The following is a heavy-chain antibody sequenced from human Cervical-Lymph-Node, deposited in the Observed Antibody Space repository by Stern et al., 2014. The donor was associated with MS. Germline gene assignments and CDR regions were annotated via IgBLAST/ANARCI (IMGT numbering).Heavy chain of an antibody. CDR3: ARENPTTFYL. V-gene: IGHV1-3*01. Sequence: QVKLVQPGAEGKKPGASVKVSCKASGYAFTAFAILGVRQAPGQRLAWMGWTNAANGDTKYSQNCQGKVTLTSDPSATTACMELNSLRSEDTAVYYCARENPTTFYLWGQGTLVTVSS. CDR1: GYAFTAFA. J-gene: IGHJ5*02. D-gene: IGHD1-26*01. CDR2: TNAANGDT.